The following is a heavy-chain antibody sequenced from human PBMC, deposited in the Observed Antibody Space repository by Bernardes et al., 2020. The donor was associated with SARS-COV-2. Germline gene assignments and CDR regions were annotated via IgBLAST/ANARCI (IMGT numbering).Heavy chain of an antibody. CDR2: INPTRSIT. Sequence: ASVKVSCQASRYTFTSYYIHCLRQAPAQGLAWMGLINPTRSITTYAQRFQGRVTMTRDTSTNTAYMELSSLTSEDTAVSYCARGTIAVPHDCWGQGTMVTVSS. CDR1: RYTFTSYY. J-gene: IGHJ3*01. CDR3: ARGTIAVPHDC. D-gene: IGHD6-19*01. V-gene: IGHV1-46*01.